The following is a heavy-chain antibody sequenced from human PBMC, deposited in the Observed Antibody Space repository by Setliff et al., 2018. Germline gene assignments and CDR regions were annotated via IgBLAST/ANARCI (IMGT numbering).Heavy chain of an antibody. Sequence: PGGSLRLSCSASGFTFSSYRMHWVRQAPGKGLEWVAVIWDDGGKKYHADSVKGRFTISRDNSKNTLYLQMNSLRPEDTAVYYCARTCSGSGCYAGLESWGQGTPVT. D-gene: IGHD2-15*01. J-gene: IGHJ4*02. V-gene: IGHV3-33*08. CDR1: GFTFSSYR. CDR3: ARTCSGSGCYAGLES. CDR2: IWDDGGKK.